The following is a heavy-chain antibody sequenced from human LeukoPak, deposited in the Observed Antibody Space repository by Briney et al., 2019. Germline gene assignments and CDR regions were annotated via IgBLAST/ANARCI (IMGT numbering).Heavy chain of an antibody. Sequence: GGSLRLSCAASGLIFSTYGMHWVRQAPGKGLEWVAVISYDGNNKYYTDSVKGRFTISRDNSKNTLYLQMNSLRAEDTAVYYCAKGGGTGYSSSWYSNWGQGTLVTVSS. J-gene: IGHJ4*02. V-gene: IGHV3-30*18. CDR2: ISYDGNNK. CDR1: GLIFSTYG. CDR3: AKGGGTGYSSSWYSN. D-gene: IGHD6-13*01.